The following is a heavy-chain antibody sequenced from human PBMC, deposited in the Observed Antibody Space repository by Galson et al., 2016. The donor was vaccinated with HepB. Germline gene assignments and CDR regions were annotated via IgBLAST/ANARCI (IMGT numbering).Heavy chain of an antibody. CDR1: GFAFSTFG. J-gene: IGHJ6*02. CDR2: IWYDGNNK. D-gene: IGHD2-2*01. V-gene: IGHV3-33*06. Sequence: SLRLSCAASGFAFSTFGMHWVRQAPGKGLEWLAVIWYDGNNKYYLNSVKGRFTISRDNSKNMLYLQLSSLRVEDTAVYYCAKGLAYCSGTSCLSYSDSPGGGMDVWGQGTTVTVSS. CDR3: AKGLAYCSGTSCLSYSDSPGGGMDV.